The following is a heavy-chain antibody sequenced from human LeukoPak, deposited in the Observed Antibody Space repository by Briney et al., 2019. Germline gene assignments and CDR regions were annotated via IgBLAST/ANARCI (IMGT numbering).Heavy chain of an antibody. J-gene: IGHJ5*02. Sequence: GGSLRLSCAASGYTFTNYWIHWVRQAPGEGLVWVSRINTDGTNTIYADSVRGRFTVSRDNAKNTLYLHMDSLRAEDTAVYYCARDRGINWFDPWGQGTLVAVSS. CDR2: INTDGTNT. D-gene: IGHD3-16*01. V-gene: IGHV3-74*01. CDR3: ARDRGINWFDP. CDR1: GYTFTNYW.